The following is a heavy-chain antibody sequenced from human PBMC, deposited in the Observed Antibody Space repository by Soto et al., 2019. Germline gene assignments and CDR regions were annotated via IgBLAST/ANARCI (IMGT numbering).Heavy chain of an antibody. Sequence: QVQLVESGGGVVKPGRSLRLSCAASGFTFSTHGMHWVREAPGKGLERVAIIWSDGSNKYYTDSVKGRFTISRDNSKKTVYLHMNSLRAEDTAVYYCARDRYTNWFDPWGQGTLVTVSS. CDR1: GFTFSTHG. CDR3: ARDRYTNWFDP. CDR2: IWSDGSNK. J-gene: IGHJ5*02. V-gene: IGHV3-33*01. D-gene: IGHD3-16*02.